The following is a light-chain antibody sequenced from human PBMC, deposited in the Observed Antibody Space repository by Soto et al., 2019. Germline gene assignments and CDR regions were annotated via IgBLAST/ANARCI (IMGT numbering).Light chain of an antibody. CDR2: EDI. CDR3: CYYAGGDSVV. Sequence: QSALTQPASASGSPGQSITISCTGTSSDIGRHNLVSWYQQHPGKAPKLMIYEDIKRPSGVSDRFSGSKSGNTASLTISGHPTEDAAYYCGCYYAGGDSVVFGGGTKLTVL. CDR1: SSDIGRHNL. J-gene: IGLJ2*01. V-gene: IGLV2-23*01.